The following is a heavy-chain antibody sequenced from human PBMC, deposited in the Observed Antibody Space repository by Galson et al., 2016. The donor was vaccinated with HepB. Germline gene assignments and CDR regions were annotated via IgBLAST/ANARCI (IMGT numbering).Heavy chain of an antibody. CDR2: MNVDGSRI. J-gene: IGHJ5*02. CDR1: GFILSDYW. Sequence: SLRLSCAGSGFILSDYWMHWVRQAPGKGLEWVSRMNVDGSRISYADSVKGRFTISRDNAKNTLFLQMNSLRTEDTAVYYCARVGRTWFDPWGQGTLAAVSS. CDR3: ARVGRTWFDP. V-gene: IGHV3-74*01.